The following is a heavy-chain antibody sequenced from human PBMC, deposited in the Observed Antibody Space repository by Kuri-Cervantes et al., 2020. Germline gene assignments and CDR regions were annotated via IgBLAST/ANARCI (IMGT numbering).Heavy chain of an antibody. CDR3: ARKYYYGSGSYWV. CDR2: IYYSGST. D-gene: IGHD3-10*01. CDR1: GGSISSSSYY. Sequence: GSLRLSCTVSGGSISSSSYYWGWIRQPPGKGLEWIESIYYSGSTYYNPSLKSRVTISVDTSKNQFSLELSSVTAADTAVYYCARKYYYGSGSYWVWGQGTLVTVSS. J-gene: IGHJ4*02. V-gene: IGHV4-39*07.